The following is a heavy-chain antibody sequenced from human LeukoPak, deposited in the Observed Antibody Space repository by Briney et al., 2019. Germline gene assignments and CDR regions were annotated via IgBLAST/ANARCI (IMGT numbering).Heavy chain of an antibody. CDR1: GFTFSSHW. D-gene: IGHD6-25*01. CDR3: ARGSGIITGIDE. Sequence: GGSLRLSCAASGFTFSSHWMHWVRQAPGKGLVWDSRIKDDGSHTNYADSVKGRFTISRDNAKNTLSLQMNSLRAEDTAVYYCARGSGIITGIDEWGQGTLFTVSS. J-gene: IGHJ4*02. V-gene: IGHV3-74*01. CDR2: IKDDGSHT.